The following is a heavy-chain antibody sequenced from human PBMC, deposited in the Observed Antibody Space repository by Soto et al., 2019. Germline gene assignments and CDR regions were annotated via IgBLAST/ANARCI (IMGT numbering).Heavy chain of an antibody. CDR3: EKDLPDTAMSDY. CDR1: GFTFSSYG. V-gene: IGHV3-30*18. Sequence: QVQLVESGGGVVQPGRSLRLSCAASGFTFSSYGMHWVRQAPGKGLEWVAVISYDGSNKYYADSVKGRFTISRANSKNTLYPQMNSLSAADTAVSDFEKDLPDTAMSDYWGQGTLVTVSS. J-gene: IGHJ4*02. CDR2: ISYDGSNK. D-gene: IGHD5-18*01.